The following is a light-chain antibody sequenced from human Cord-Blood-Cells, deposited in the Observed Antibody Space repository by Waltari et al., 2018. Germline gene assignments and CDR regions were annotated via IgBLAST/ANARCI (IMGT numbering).Light chain of an antibody. V-gene: IGLV3-1*01. CDR2: QDS. CDR3: QAWDSSTVV. J-gene: IGLJ2*01. CDR1: KLGDKY. Sequence: SYELTQPPSVSVSPGQTASITCSGDKLGDKYACWYQQKPGQSPVLVIYQDSKRPSGSPGRFSVSNSGNTATLTIGGTQAMDEADYYCQAWDSSTVVFGGGTKLTVL.